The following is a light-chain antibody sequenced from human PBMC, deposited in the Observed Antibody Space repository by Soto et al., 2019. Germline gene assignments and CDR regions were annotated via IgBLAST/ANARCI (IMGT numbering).Light chain of an antibody. CDR1: QTVYHGY. J-gene: IGKJ1*01. CDR2: HAS. V-gene: IGKV3-20*01. CDR3: QQYGDSPRS. Sequence: EIAVSNSLATLSTTTKDRATLSYRASQTVYHGYLAWYQQKPGQAPRLLFYHASRRATGNPDRFSVSGSGTDFTLTISRLEPGDFAVYYCQQYGDSPRSFGQGAKVDIK.